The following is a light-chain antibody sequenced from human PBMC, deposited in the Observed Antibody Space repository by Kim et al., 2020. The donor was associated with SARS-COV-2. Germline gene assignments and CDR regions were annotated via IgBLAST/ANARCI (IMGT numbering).Light chain of an antibody. V-gene: IGKV3-15*01. Sequence: EIVMTQSPATLSVSPGERATLSCRASHSVSSNLAWYQQRPGQAPRLLIYGASTRAAGIPARFSGSGSGTDFTLTISSLQSEDFAVYYWQQYNNWPRTFGQGTKVDIK. J-gene: IGKJ1*01. CDR3: QQYNNWPRT. CDR2: GAS. CDR1: HSVSSN.